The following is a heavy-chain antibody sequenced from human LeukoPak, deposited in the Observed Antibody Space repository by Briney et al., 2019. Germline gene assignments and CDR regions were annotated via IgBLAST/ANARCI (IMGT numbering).Heavy chain of an antibody. CDR1: GYSFTSYW. V-gene: IGHV5-51*01. D-gene: IGHD3-22*01. Sequence: GESLKISCKGSGYSFTSYWIGWVRQMPGKGLEWMGIIYPGDSDTRYSPSFQGQVTISADKSISTAYLQWSSLKASDTAMYYCARSVGYDSSGYYYHWFDPWGQGTLVTVSS. CDR2: IYPGDSDT. J-gene: IGHJ5*02. CDR3: ARSVGYDSSGYYYHWFDP.